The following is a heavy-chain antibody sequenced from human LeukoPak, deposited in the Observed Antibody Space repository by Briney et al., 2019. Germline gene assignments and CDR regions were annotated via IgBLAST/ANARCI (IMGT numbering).Heavy chain of an antibody. D-gene: IGHD3-10*01. Sequence: GGSLRLSCAASGFTVSSNYMSWVRQAPGKGLEWVSVIYSGGSTYYADSVKGRFTISRDNSKNTLYLQMNSLRAEDTAVYYCARGYYGSGSYYVHAFDIWGQGTMVTVSS. CDR3: ARGYYGSGSYYVHAFDI. V-gene: IGHV3-66*02. CDR1: GFTVSSNY. J-gene: IGHJ3*02. CDR2: IYSGGST.